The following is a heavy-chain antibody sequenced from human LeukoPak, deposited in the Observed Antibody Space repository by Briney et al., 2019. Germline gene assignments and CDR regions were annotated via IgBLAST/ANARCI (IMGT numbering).Heavy chain of an antibody. CDR1: GFTFSSYE. CDR3: ARVFGGAAFLFDY. CDR2: IGTSGSTI. V-gene: IGHV3-48*03. J-gene: IGHJ4*02. Sequence: GGSLRLSCAASGFTFSSYEMNWVRQAPGKGLEWVSHIGTSGSTIYYADSVKGRFTISRDNAKNSLYLQMNSLRAEDTAVYYCARVFGGAAFLFDYWGQGTLVTVSS. D-gene: IGHD1-26*01.